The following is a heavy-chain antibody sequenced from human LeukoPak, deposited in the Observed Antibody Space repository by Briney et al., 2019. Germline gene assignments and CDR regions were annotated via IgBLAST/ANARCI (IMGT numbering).Heavy chain of an antibody. D-gene: IGHD6-6*01. CDR3: ARLPRGSSPDYFYYYMDV. J-gene: IGHJ6*03. Sequence: SETLSLTCTVSSGSISSSNYYWAWIRQPPGKGLDWIGSIYYSGTTYYNPSLMSRATVSVDTSKNQFSLKLSSVTAADTAVYYCARLPRGSSPDYFYYYMDVWGKGIMVTVSS. V-gene: IGHV4-39*07. CDR1: SGSISSSNYY. CDR2: IYYSGTT.